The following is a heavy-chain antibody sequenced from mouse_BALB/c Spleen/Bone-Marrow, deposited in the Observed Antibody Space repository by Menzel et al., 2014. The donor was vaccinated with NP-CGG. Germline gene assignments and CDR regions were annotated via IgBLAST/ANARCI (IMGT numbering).Heavy chain of an antibody. J-gene: IGHJ4*01. V-gene: IGHV1-87*01. D-gene: IGHD2-1*01. CDR1: GYTFTSYW. Sequence: VNLVESGAELARPGASVKLSCKASGYTFTSYWMQWVKQRPGQGLEWIGAIYPGDGDTRYTQKFKGKATLTADKSSSTAYMQLSSLASEDSAVYYCARRGNYGNAMDYWGQGTSVTASS. CDR3: ARRGNYGNAMDY. CDR2: IYPGDGDT.